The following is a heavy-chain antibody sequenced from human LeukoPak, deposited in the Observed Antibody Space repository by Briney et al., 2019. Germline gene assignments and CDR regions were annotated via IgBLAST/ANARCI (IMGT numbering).Heavy chain of an antibody. CDR2: ISYDGSNK. V-gene: IGHV3-30-3*01. D-gene: IGHD2-2*01. Sequence: GGSLRLSCAASGFTFSSYAMHWVRQAPGKGLEWVAVISYDGSNKYYADSVKGRFTISRDNSKNTLYLQMNSLRAEDTAVYYCARDGPGSYCSSTSCRDGIDYWGQGTLVTVS. CDR1: GFTFSSYA. CDR3: ARDGPGSYCSSTSCRDGIDY. J-gene: IGHJ4*02.